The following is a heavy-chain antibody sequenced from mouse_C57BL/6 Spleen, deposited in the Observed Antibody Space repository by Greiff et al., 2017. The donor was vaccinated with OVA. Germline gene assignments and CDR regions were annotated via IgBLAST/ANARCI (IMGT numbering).Heavy chain of an antibody. V-gene: IGHV1-81*01. CDR1: GYTFTSYG. CDR3: ARGGGYYGSSFYYAMDY. Sequence: QVQLQQSGAELARPGASVKLSCKASGYTFTSYGISWVKQRTGQGLEWIGEIYPRSGNTYYNEKFKGKATLTADKSSSTAYMELRSLTSEDSAVYFCARGGGYYGSSFYYAMDYWGQGTSVTVSS. D-gene: IGHD1-1*01. CDR2: IYPRSGNT. J-gene: IGHJ4*01.